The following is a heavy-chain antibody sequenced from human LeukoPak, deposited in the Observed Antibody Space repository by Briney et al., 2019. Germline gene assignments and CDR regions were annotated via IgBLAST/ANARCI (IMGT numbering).Heavy chain of an antibody. D-gene: IGHD4-17*01. V-gene: IGHV4-59*01. CDR3: ARGAYGDYAPVDY. CDR1: GGSISSYY. J-gene: IGHJ4*02. CDR2: IYYSGST. Sequence: SETLSLTCTVSGGSISSYYWSWIRQPPGKGLEWIGYIYYSGSTNYNPSLKSRVTISVDTSKNQFSLKLSSVTAADTAVYYCARGAYGDYAPVDYWGQGTLVTVSS.